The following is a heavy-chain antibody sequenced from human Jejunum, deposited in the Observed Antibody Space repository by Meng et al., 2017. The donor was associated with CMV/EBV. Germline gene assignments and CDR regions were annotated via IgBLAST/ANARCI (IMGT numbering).Heavy chain of an antibody. V-gene: IGHV3-33*01. J-gene: IGHJ4*02. CDR2: MWSDGSNI. Sequence: CAASGFIFRTYGMHWGRQAPGKGLEWVAFMWSDGSNIHYVDSVKGRFIISRDNSKNMLYLQMNSLRAEDTAIYYCARRWESLSYFDYWGQGALVTVSS. CDR3: ARRWESLSYFDY. D-gene: IGHD1-26*01. CDR1: GFIFRTYG.